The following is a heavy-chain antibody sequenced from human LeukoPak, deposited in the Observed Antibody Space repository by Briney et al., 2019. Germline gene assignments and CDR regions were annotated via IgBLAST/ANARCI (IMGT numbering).Heavy chain of an antibody. CDR1: GFTFSSYS. V-gene: IGHV3-48*02. J-gene: IGHJ4*02. CDR3: ARGGAVGPNPYYSDY. Sequence: PGGSPRLSCAASGFTFSSYSMNWVRQAPGKGLEWVSYIRSSGSTIYYADSVKGRFTISRDNAKNSLYLQMNSLRDEDTAVYYCARGGAVGPNPYYSDYWGQGTLVTVSS. D-gene: IGHD2-2*01. CDR2: IRSSGSTI.